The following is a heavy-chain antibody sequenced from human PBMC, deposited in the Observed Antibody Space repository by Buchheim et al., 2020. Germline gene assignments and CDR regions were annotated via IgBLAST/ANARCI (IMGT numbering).Heavy chain of an antibody. J-gene: IGHJ4*02. CDR2: ISSSGSTI. CDR1: GFTFSSYE. V-gene: IGHV3-48*03. D-gene: IGHD5-24*01. Sequence: EVPLVESGGGLVQPGGSLRLSCAASGFTFSSYEMNWVRQAPGKGLEWVSYISSSGSTIYYADSVKGRFTIPRDNAKNSLYLQMNSLRAEDTAVYYCARERRDGYNSYYFDYWGQGTL. CDR3: ARERRDGYNSYYFDY.